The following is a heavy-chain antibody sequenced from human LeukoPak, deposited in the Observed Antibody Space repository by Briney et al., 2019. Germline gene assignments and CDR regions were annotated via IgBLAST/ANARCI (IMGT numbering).Heavy chain of an antibody. D-gene: IGHD2-2*01. V-gene: IGHV3-21*01. J-gene: IGHJ4*02. CDR2: ITSSSSYI. CDR1: GFTFRSYN. CDR3: ASQTLYCSSTSCSYGY. Sequence: GGSLRLPCAASGFTFRSYNMSWVRQAPGKGLEWVSSITSSSSYIYYADSVKGRFTISRDNAKNSLYLQMNSLRAEDTAVYYCASQTLYCSSTSCSYGYWGQGTLVTVSS.